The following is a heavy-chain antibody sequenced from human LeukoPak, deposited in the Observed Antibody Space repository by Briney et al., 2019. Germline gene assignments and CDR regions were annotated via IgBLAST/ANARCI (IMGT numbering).Heavy chain of an antibody. Sequence: GGSLRLSCAASGFTFSSYAMSWVRQAPGKGLEWVSAISGNGGSTYYADSVKGRFTISRDNSKNTLYLQMNSLRAEDTAVYYCAKTHQATYYYDSSSPCFDYWGQGTLVTVSS. J-gene: IGHJ4*02. CDR2: ISGNGGST. CDR1: GFTFSSYA. V-gene: IGHV3-23*01. CDR3: AKTHQATYYYDSSSPCFDY. D-gene: IGHD3-22*01.